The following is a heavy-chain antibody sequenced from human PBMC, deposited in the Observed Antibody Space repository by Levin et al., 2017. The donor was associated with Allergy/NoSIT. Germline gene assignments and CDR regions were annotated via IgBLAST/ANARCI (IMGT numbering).Heavy chain of an antibody. CDR1: LFCFFIFW. V-gene: IGHV3-74*03. CDR3: AREPPSAFDI. J-gene: IGHJ3*02. Sequence: LSFSSSLFCFFIFWFLWVRQAPWPFLFFFSLLPFAWRRPPSADSVKGRFTISRDNAKNTVYLQMNSLRAEDTGVYYCAREPPSAFDIWGQGTMVTVSA. CDR2: LPFAWRRP. D-gene: IGHD2-2*01.